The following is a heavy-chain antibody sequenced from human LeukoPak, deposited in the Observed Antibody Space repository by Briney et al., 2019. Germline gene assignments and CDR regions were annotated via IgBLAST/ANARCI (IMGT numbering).Heavy chain of an antibody. D-gene: IGHD1-26*01. CDR2: IGSGNVYI. V-gene: IGHV3-21*01. CDR3: ARAISGSYYAFDI. Sequence: GGSLRLSCAASGFTFSSYSMNWVRQAPGKGLEWVSSIGSGNVYIYYADLVKGRFTISRDNAKNSLYLLMNSLRAEDTAVYYCARAISGSYYAFDIWGQGTMVTVSS. CDR1: GFTFSSYS. J-gene: IGHJ3*02.